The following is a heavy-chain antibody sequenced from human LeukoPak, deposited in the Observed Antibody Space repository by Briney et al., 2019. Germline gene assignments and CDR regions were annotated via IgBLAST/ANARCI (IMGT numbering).Heavy chain of an antibody. V-gene: IGHV1-2*02. J-gene: IGHJ3*02. D-gene: IGHD3-3*01. CDR2: INPHSGDT. CDR1: EYTFTGYY. Sequence: GASVKVSCKASEYTFTGYYLHWVRQAPGQGLEWMGWINPHSGDTDYAQKFQGRVTMTRDTSISTAYMELSRLRSDDTAVYYCARVPITIFGVVILGPNDAFDIWGQGAMVTVSS. CDR3: ARVPITIFGVVILGPNDAFDI.